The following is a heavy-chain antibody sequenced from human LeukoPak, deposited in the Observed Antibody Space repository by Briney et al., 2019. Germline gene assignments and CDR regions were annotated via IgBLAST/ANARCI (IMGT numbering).Heavy chain of an antibody. D-gene: IGHD5-12*01. J-gene: IGHJ4*02. V-gene: IGHV4-59*08. CDR1: GGFISTYY. CDR3: ARMGGYSGYATH. CDR2: IHYSGTT. Sequence: SETLSLTCTVSGGFISTYYWSWIRQPPGKGLEWIGYIHYSGTTNYNPSLKNRVTISLDTSKNQFSLNLSSVTAADTAVYYCARMGGYSGYATHWGQGTLVTVSS.